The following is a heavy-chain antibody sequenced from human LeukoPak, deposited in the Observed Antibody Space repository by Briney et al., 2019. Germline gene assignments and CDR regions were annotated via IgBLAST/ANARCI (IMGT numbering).Heavy chain of an antibody. D-gene: IGHD2-15*01. Sequence: SETLSLTCTVSGGSISSGSYYWSWIRQPAGKGLEWIGRIYTSGSTNYNPSLKRRVTISVDTSKNQFSLKLSSVTAADTAVYYCARVGGNFDYWGQGTLVTVSS. CDR2: IYTSGST. V-gene: IGHV4-61*02. J-gene: IGHJ4*02. CDR3: ARVGGNFDY. CDR1: GGSISSGSYY.